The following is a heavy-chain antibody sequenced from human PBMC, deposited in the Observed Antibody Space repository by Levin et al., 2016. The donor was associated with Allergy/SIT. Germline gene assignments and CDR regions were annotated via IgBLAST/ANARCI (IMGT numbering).Heavy chain of an antibody. Sequence: ASVKVSCKASGYTFTSYDINWVRQATGQGLEWMGWMNPNSGNTGYAQKFQGRVTMTRNTSISTAYMELSSLRSEDTAVYYCARFRITMVRGVIIGYYYYYMDVWGKGTTVTVSS. CDR1: GYTFTSYD. CDR2: MNPNSGNT. D-gene: IGHD3-10*01. CDR3: ARFRITMVRGVIIGYYYYYMDV. J-gene: IGHJ6*03. V-gene: IGHV1-8*01.